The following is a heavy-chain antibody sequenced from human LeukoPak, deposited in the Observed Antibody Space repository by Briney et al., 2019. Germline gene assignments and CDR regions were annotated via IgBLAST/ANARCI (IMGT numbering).Heavy chain of an antibody. CDR3: ARHRGPSLHSSGYFDY. V-gene: IGHV3-30-3*01. CDR1: GFPFSGYA. CDR2: MSHDGTNK. J-gene: IGHJ4*02. D-gene: IGHD3-22*01. Sequence: GGSLRLSCAASGFPFSGYAMHWVRQAPGKGLEWVAVMSHDGTNKYYADSVKGRFTTSRDNSKNTLYLQMDSLRTEDTAVYYCARHRGPSLHSSGYFDYWGQGTLVTVSS.